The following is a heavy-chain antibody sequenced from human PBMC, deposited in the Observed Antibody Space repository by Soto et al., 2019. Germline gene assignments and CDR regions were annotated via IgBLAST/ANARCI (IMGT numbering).Heavy chain of an antibody. CDR2: IYYTGST. V-gene: IGHV4-61*08. Sequence: SETLSLTCTVSGDSVSSGAKYWSWIRQPPGKALEWIAYIYYTGSTNYNPSLKSRVTISRDTSKNQFSLKMTSVTAEDTAVYYCARSGGGSGWLGGQGTLVTVPS. J-gene: IGHJ4*02. CDR1: GDSVSSGAKY. D-gene: IGHD6-19*01. CDR3: ARSGGGSGWL.